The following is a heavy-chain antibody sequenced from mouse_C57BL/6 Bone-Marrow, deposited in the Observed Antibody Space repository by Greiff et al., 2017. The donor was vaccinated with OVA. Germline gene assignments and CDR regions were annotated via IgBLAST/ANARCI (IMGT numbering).Heavy chain of an antibody. CDR1: GFTFTDYY. J-gene: IGHJ4*01. CDR3: ASWGPYGKGAYYAMDY. CDR2: IRNKANGYTT. Sequence: EVHLVESGGGLVQPGGSLSLSCEASGFTFTDYYMSWVRQPPGKALEWLGFIRNKANGYTTEYSASVKGRFTISRDNYPSILYLQMNALRAEDSATYYCASWGPYGKGAYYAMDYWGQGTSVTVSS. V-gene: IGHV7-3*01. D-gene: IGHD2-10*02.